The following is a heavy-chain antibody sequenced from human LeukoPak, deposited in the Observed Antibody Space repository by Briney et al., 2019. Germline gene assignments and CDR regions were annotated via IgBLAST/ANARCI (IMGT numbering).Heavy chain of an antibody. CDR1: GYSISSGYY. CDR2: IYHSGST. CDR3: ARVTVTTFWFDP. V-gene: IGHV4-38-2*02. D-gene: IGHD4-17*01. J-gene: IGHJ5*02. Sequence: SETLSLTCTVSGYSISSGYYWGWIQQPPGKGLEWIGSIYHSGSTYYNPSLKSRVTISVDTSKNQFSLKLSSVTAADTAVYYCARVTVTTFWFDPWGQGTLVTVSS.